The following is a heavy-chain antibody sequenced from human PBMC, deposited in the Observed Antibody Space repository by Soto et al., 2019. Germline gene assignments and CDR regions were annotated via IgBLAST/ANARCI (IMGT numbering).Heavy chain of an antibody. CDR2: FDPEDGEK. Sequence: GTSVKVSRKVSGYTPTELSMHWVRQAPGKGLEWMGGFDPEDGEKIYAQKFQGRVTMTEDTSTDTSYMEQSSLRTEDTAVYYCATQGLYSSGYYPPEGAFEIWCQGTLVTVSS. V-gene: IGHV1-24*01. D-gene: IGHD3-22*01. CDR1: GYTPTELS. CDR3: ATQGLYSSGYYPPEGAFEI. J-gene: IGHJ3*02.